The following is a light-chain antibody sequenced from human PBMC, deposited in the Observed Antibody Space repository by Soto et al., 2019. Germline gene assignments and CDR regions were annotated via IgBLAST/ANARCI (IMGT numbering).Light chain of an antibody. Sequence: QSVLTQPASVSGSPGQSITISCTGTSSDVGGYNYVSWYQQHPGKAPKLMIYDVSNRPSGVSNRFSGSKSGNTASLTISGLQAEDEADYYCSSYTSSRTPGYVLGTGTKVTVL. J-gene: IGLJ1*01. CDR1: SSDVGGYNY. CDR2: DVS. CDR3: SSYTSSRTPGYV. V-gene: IGLV2-14*01.